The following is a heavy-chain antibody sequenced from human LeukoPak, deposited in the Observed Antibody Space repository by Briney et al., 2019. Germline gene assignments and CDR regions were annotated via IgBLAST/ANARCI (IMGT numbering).Heavy chain of an antibody. D-gene: IGHD1-26*01. CDR3: ARGGLSGSYEMDY. Sequence: GGSLRLPCAASGFTFSRYWMSWVRQAPGKGPEWVANIKEDGSEKKYVDSVKGRFTIARDNAKNTLYLQMNSLRVEDTAVYYCARGGLSGSYEMDYWGQGTLVTVSS. J-gene: IGHJ4*02. CDR1: GFTFSRYW. V-gene: IGHV3-7*01. CDR2: IKEDGSEK.